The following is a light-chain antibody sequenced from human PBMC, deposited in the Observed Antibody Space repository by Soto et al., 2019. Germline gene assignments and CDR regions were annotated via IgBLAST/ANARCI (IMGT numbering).Light chain of an antibody. CDR2: EVT. CDR1: SSDVGGYNY. J-gene: IGLJ2*01. CDR3: TSYTSSNTLI. Sequence: QSVLTQPASVSGSPGQSITISCTGTSSDVGGYNYVSWFQQYPGKAPKVMIYEVTNRPSGVSNRFSGSKSGNTASLTISGLQADDEADYYCTSYTSSNTLIFGGGTKLTVL. V-gene: IGLV2-14*01.